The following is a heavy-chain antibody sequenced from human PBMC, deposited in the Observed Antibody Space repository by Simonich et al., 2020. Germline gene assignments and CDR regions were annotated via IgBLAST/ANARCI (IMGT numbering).Heavy chain of an antibody. CDR1: GGSFSGYY. CDR3: ARGLRVAAAGTAFQH. V-gene: IGHV4-34*01. CDR2: INHSGST. J-gene: IGHJ1*01. Sequence: QVQLQQWGAGLLKPSETLSLTCAVYGGSFSGYYWGWIRQPPGKGLEWIAEINHSGSTNFNPSLKSRVTISVDTSKNQFSLKLSSVTAADTAVYYCARGLRVAAAGTAFQHWGQGTLVTVSS. D-gene: IGHD6-13*01.